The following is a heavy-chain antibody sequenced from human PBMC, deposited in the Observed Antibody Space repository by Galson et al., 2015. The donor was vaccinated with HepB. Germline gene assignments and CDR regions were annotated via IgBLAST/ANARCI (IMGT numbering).Heavy chain of an antibody. CDR3: AREQRWLVRGAFDI. Sequence: SLRLSCAASGFTVSSHYMSWVRQAPGKGLEWVSFIYSGDSTYYADSVKGRFTISRDNSKNTLYLQMNSLTGEDTAVYYCAREQRWLVRGAFDIWGQGTVVTVSS. CDR1: GFTVSSHY. J-gene: IGHJ3*02. CDR2: IYSGDST. V-gene: IGHV3-66*01. D-gene: IGHD6-19*01.